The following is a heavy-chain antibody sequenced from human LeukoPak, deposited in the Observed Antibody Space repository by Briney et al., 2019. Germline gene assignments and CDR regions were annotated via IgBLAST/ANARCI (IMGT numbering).Heavy chain of an antibody. CDR3: AKDPDGLWS. Sequence: GGSLRLSCAASGFTFSTYWMHWVRQAPGKGLEWVSSIGASGTSAYYADSVKGRFTISRDNSKNTLFLQMNSLRDEDTAVYYCAKDPDGLWSWGQGTLVTVSS. J-gene: IGHJ5*02. V-gene: IGHV3-23*01. CDR1: GFTFSTYW. D-gene: IGHD4/OR15-4a*01. CDR2: IGASGTSA.